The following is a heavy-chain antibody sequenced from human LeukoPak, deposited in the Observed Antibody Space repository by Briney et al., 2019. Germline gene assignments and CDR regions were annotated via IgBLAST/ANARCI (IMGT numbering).Heavy chain of an antibody. CDR1: GYTFTGYY. CDR2: INPNSGGT. J-gene: IGHJ6*03. D-gene: IGHD3-10*01. Sequence: ASVKVSCKASGYTFTGYYIHWVRQAPGQGLEWMGWINPNSGGTNYAQKFQGSVTLTRDTSISTAYMELSSLRSEDTAVYYCARGRNAPGFGELLRHYYYYMDVWGKGTTVTISS. CDR3: ARGRNAPGFGELLRHYYYYMDV. V-gene: IGHV1-2*02.